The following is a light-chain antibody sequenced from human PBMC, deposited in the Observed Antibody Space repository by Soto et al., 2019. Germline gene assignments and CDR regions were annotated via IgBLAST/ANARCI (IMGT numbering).Light chain of an antibody. Sequence: QSVLTQPRSVSGSPGQSVTISCTGTSSDVGRFEYVSWYQQHPGEAPKVVVYDITKRPSGVPDRFSGSKSGNTASLTISVLQAEDEADYYCCSYAGIYSYVFGTGTKLTVL. CDR3: CSYAGIYSYV. CDR2: DIT. J-gene: IGLJ1*01. V-gene: IGLV2-11*01. CDR1: SSDVGRFEY.